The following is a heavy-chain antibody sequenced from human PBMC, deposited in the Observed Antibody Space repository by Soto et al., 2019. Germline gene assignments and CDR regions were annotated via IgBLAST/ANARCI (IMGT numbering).Heavy chain of an antibody. Sequence: VGSLRLSCAASGFTFSSYGMHWVRQAPGKGLEWVAVISYDGSNKYYADSVKGRFTISRDNSKNTLYLQMNSLRAEDTAVYYCAKNPDIVVVPAAMIRYYGMDVWGQGNTVSFYS. CDR1: GFTFSSYG. CDR2: ISYDGSNK. J-gene: IGHJ6*02. D-gene: IGHD2-2*01. V-gene: IGHV3-30*18. CDR3: AKNPDIVVVPAAMIRYYGMDV.